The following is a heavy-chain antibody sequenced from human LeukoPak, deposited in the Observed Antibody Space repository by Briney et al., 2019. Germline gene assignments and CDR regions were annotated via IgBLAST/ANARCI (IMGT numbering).Heavy chain of an antibody. Sequence: PGGSLRLSCAASGFTFSSYSMNWVRQAPGKGLEWVSYISSSGSTIYYADSVKGRFTISRDNAKNSLYLQMNSLRAEDTAVYYCARDRYYDFWSGYYEWDYGMDVWGQGTTVTVSS. CDR1: GFTFSSYS. V-gene: IGHV3-48*04. CDR3: ARDRYYDFWSGYYEWDYGMDV. J-gene: IGHJ6*02. CDR2: ISSSGSTI. D-gene: IGHD3-3*01.